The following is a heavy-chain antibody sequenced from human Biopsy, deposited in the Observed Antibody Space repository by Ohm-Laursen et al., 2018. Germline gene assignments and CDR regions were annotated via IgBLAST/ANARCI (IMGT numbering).Heavy chain of an antibody. J-gene: IGHJ3*02. CDR1: GDSIRNYY. D-gene: IGHD1-26*01. Sequence: SGTLSLTCAVSGDSIRNYYWSWIRQAAGQGLEWIGRIYPGGGTISNPSLKSRVTMSVDTSKNHFSLNLKSVTAADTAVYYCAGIVLGPTNDAFDIWGQGTMVTVSS. CDR2: IYPGGGT. CDR3: AGIVLGPTNDAFDI. V-gene: IGHV4-4*07.